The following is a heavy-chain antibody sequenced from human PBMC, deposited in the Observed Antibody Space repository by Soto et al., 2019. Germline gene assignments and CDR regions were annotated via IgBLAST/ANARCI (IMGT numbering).Heavy chain of an antibody. V-gene: IGHV1-2*02. D-gene: IGHD1-26*01. CDR3: ARDLAKGGGSAGFDY. CDR2: INPKSGGT. J-gene: IGHJ4*02. CDR1: GYTFTVYY. Sequence: ASVKVSFKASGYTFTVYYMHWARQAPGQGLEWMGWINPKSGGTMYPQKFQGRVTMTWDTSISTAYMALTRLRSDDTAVYYCARDLAKGGGSAGFDYWGQGTLVTVSS.